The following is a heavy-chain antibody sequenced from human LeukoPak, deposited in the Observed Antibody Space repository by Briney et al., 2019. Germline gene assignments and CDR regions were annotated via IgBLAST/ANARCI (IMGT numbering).Heavy chain of an antibody. D-gene: IGHD2-2*01. J-gene: IGHJ3*02. CDR2: IIPILGIA. Sequence: GASVKVSCKASGGTFSSYTISWVRQAPGQGLEWMGRIIPILGIANYAQKFQGRVTITADESTSTAYMELSSLRSEDTAVYYCARDRTSDAFDIWGQGTMVTVSS. CDR3: ARDRTSDAFDI. V-gene: IGHV1-69*04. CDR1: GGTFSSYT.